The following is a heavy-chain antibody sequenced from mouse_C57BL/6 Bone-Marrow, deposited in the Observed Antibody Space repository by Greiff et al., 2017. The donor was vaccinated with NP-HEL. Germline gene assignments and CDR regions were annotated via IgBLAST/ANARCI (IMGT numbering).Heavy chain of an antibody. D-gene: IGHD2-3*01. CDR1: GFNIKDDY. CDR2: IDPEDGDT. CDR3: SSFSVGYAWFAY. Sequence: VQLQQSGAELVRPGASVKLSCTASGFNIKDDYMHWVKQRPEQGLEWIGWIDPEDGDTKYASKFQGKATITADTSSNTAYLQLSSLTSEDTAVYYCSSFSVGYAWFAYWGQGTLVTVSA. J-gene: IGHJ3*01. V-gene: IGHV14-4*01.